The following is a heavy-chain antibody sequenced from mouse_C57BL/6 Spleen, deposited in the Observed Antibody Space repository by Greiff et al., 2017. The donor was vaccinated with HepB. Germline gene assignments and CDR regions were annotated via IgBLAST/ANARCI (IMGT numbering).Heavy chain of an antibody. V-gene: IGHV7-3*01. D-gene: IGHD1-1*01. CDR1: GFTFTDYY. CDR2: IRNKANGYTT. J-gene: IGHJ4*01. Sequence: DVMLVESGGGLVQPGGSLSLSCAASGFTFTDYYMSWVRQPPGKALEWLGFIRNKANGYTTEYSASVKGRFTISRDNSQSILYLQMNALRAEDSATYYCASSYYGSSRYYYAMDYWGQGTSVTVSS. CDR3: ASSYYGSSRYYYAMDY.